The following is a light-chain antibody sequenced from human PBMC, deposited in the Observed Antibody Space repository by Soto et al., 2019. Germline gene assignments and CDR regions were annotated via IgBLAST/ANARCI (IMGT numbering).Light chain of an antibody. V-gene: IGKV3-15*01. CDR1: QSVSSY. J-gene: IGKJ1*01. CDR2: GAS. CDR3: QHYNSYSEA. Sequence: IMWTQSPATLSLSPGERATLSFRASQSVSSYLAWYQQKPGQAPRLLIYGASTRATGIPARFSGSGSGTEFTLTISSLQPDDFATYYCQHYNSYSEAFGQGTKVDI.